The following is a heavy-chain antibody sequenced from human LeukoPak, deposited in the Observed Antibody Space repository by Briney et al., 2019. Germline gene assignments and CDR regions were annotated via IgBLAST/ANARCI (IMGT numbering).Heavy chain of an antibody. V-gene: IGHV4-39*07. CDR3: ARDGDYSNAFDI. J-gene: IGHJ3*02. Sequence: SETLSLTCTVSGGSISSSYSYWGWIRQPPGKGLEWIGRIYTSGSTNYNPSLKSRVTISVDTSKNQFSLKLSSVTAADTAVYYCARDGDYSNAFDIWGQGTMVTVSS. D-gene: IGHD4-11*01. CDR1: GGSISSSYSY. CDR2: IYTSGST.